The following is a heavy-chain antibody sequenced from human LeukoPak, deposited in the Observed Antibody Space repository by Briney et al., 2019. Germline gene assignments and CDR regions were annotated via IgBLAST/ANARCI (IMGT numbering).Heavy chain of an antibody. D-gene: IGHD2-2*01. V-gene: IGHV3-23*01. J-gene: IGHJ4*02. CDR2: ISGSGGDT. CDR1: RFTFRNCA. Sequence: PGGSLRLSCATSRFTFRNCAMSWVRQAPGKGLEWVSFISGSGGDTYYTDSVKGRFTVSRDNSKNTLYLQMNSLRAEDTALYYCAKDSSTRYADCWGQGTLVTVSS. CDR3: AKDSSTRYADC.